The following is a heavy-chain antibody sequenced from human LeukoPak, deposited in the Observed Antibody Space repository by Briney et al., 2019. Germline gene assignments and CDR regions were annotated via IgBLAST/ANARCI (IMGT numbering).Heavy chain of an antibody. CDR3: ARWGGNHLDTDFDY. D-gene: IGHD1-14*01. J-gene: IGHJ4*02. Sequence: ASVKVSCKASGYTFTSYDINWVRQATGQGLEWMGWMNPNSGDAGSAQRFQGRVTMTRDTSISTAYMELSSLRSEDTAVYYCARWGGNHLDTDFDYWGQGTLVTVSS. CDR1: GYTFTSYD. V-gene: IGHV1-8*01. CDR2: MNPNSGDA.